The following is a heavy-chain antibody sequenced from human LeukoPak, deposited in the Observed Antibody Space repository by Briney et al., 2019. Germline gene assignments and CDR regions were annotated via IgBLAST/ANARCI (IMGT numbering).Heavy chain of an antibody. Sequence: SETLSLTCTVSGGSISSSSYYWGWIRQPPGKGLEWIGSIYYSGSTYYNPSLKSRVTISVDTSKNQFSLKLSSVTAADTAVYYCAREEQWLAFYNWFDPWGLGTLVTVSS. CDR3: AREEQWLAFYNWFDP. V-gene: IGHV4-39*07. CDR1: GGSISSSSYY. D-gene: IGHD6-19*01. CDR2: IYYSGST. J-gene: IGHJ5*02.